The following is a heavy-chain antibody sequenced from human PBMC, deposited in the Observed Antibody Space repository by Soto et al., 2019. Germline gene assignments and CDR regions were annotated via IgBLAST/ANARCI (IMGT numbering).Heavy chain of an antibody. D-gene: IGHD3-3*01. CDR2: IYYSGST. Sequence: QVQLQESGPGLVKPSQTLSLTCTVSGGSISSGGYYWSWIRQHPGKGLEWIGYIYYSGSTYYNPSLKSRVTISVDTSKNQFSLKLSSVTAADTAVYYCARVVPPYYDFWSGYSRWFDPWGQGTLVTVSS. V-gene: IGHV4-31*03. CDR1: GGSISSGGYY. J-gene: IGHJ5*02. CDR3: ARVVPPYYDFWSGYSRWFDP.